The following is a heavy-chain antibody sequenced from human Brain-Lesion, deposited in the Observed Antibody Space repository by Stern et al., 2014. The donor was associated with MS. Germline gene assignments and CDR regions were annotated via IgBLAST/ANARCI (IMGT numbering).Heavy chain of an antibody. Sequence: VQLVESGPGLVKPSGTLSLTCAVSGASISNTQWGTWVRQSPGKGLEWIGEIYQSGSANYNPSLRSRVTISVDRSKNSFSLKLNSVTAADTAVYYCARDPRRGGLSGYYHGMDVWGQGTTVTVSS. CDR2: IYQSGSA. CDR1: GASISNTQW. J-gene: IGHJ6*02. V-gene: IGHV4-4*02. D-gene: IGHD3-10*01. CDR3: ARDPRRGGLSGYYHGMDV.